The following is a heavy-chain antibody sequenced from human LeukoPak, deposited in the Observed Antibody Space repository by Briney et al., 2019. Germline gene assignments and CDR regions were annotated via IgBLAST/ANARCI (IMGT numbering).Heavy chain of an antibody. D-gene: IGHD6-13*01. CDR1: GFTFSTYG. V-gene: IGHV3-23*01. CDR2: ISGSAGST. J-gene: IGHJ3*02. CDR3: AKDRVVRLAAANDALDI. Sequence: GGTLRLSCVASGFTFSTYGMTWVRQAPGKGLQWISAISGSAGSTYYADSFKGRFTISRDNSKNTLYLQMNNLRAEDTAVYYCAKDRVVRLAAANDALDIWGQGTMVTVSS.